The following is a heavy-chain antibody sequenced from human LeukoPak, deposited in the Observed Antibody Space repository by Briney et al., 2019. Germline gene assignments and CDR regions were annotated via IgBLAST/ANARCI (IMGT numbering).Heavy chain of an antibody. J-gene: IGHJ5*02. Sequence: SETLSLTCTVSGGSISSYYWSWIRQPPGKGLEWIGEVNHSGSTNYNPSLKSRVTISVDTSKNQFSLKLSSVTAADTAVYYCASRSDCSSTSCALDYNWFDPWGQGTLVTVSS. CDR1: GGSISSYY. V-gene: IGHV4-34*01. D-gene: IGHD2-2*01. CDR2: VNHSGST. CDR3: ASRSDCSSTSCALDYNWFDP.